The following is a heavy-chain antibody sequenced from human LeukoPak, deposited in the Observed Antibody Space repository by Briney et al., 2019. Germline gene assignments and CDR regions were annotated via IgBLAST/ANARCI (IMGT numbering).Heavy chain of an antibody. CDR2: INPNSGGT. CDR3: AREGFHGRELFPTFDY. CDR1: GYTFTGYY. V-gene: IGHV1-2*02. D-gene: IGHD3-10*01. J-gene: IGHJ4*02. Sequence: ASVKVSCKASGYTFTGYYMHWVRQAPGQGLEWMGWINPNSGGTNYAQKFQGRVTMTRDTSTSTVYMELSSLRSEDTAVYYCAREGFHGRELFPTFDYWGQGTLVTVSS.